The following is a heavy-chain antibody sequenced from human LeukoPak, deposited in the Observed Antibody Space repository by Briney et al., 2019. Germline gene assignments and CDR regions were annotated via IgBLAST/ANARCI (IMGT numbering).Heavy chain of an antibody. D-gene: IGHD2-21*02. CDR1: GDSVSSNSAT. CDR3: ATEKC. J-gene: IGHJ4*02. Sequence: SQTLSLTCAISGDSVSSNSATWNWIRQSPSRGLEWLGRTYFRSKWYNGYAVSMKGRITITPDTSKNQFSLQLHSVTPEDTAVYYCATEKCWGQGTLVTVSS. V-gene: IGHV6-1*01. CDR2: TYFRSKWYN.